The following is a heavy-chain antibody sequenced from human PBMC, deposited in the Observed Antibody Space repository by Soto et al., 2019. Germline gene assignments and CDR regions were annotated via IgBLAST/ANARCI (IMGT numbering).Heavy chain of an antibody. D-gene: IGHD6-19*01. Sequence: PSETLSLTCTVSGGSISSGDYYWSWIRQPPGKGLEWIGYIYYSGSTYYNPSLKSRVTISVDTSKNQFSLKLSSVTAADTAVYYCARVDSGGWYVDYWGQGTLVTVSS. CDR1: GGSISSGDYY. CDR3: ARVDSGGWYVDY. CDR2: IYYSGST. V-gene: IGHV4-30-4*01. J-gene: IGHJ4*02.